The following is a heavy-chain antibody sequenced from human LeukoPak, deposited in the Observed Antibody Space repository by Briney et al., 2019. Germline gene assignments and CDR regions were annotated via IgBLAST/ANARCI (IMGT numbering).Heavy chain of an antibody. J-gene: IGHJ4*02. CDR1: GFTFSNAW. D-gene: IGHD6-19*01. V-gene: IGHV3-15*01. CDR3: TTEGGQWLVRSPFDY. CDR2: IKSKTDGGTT. Sequence: GGSLRLSCAAAGFTFSNAWMSWVRQVPGKGLEWVGRIKSKTDGGTTDYAAPVKGRFTISRDDSKNTLYLQMNSLKTEDTAVYYCTTEGGQWLVRSPFDYWGQGTLVTVSS.